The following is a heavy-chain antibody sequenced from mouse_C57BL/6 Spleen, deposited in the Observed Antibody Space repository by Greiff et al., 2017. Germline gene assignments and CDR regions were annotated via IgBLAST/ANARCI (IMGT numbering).Heavy chain of an antibody. V-gene: IGHV5-16*01. CDR3: AIVGGYYVFDY. D-gene: IGHD2-3*01. CDR1: GFTFSDYY. Sequence: DVKLVESEGGLVQPGSSMKLSCTASGFTFSDYYMAWVRQVPEKGLEWVANINYDGSSTYYLDSLKSRFIISRDNAKNILYLQMSSLKSEDTATYYCAIVGGYYVFDYWGQGTTLTVSS. CDR2: INYDGSST. J-gene: IGHJ2*01.